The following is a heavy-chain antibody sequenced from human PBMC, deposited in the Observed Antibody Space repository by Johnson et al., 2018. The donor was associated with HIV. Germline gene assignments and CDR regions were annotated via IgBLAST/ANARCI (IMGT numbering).Heavy chain of an antibody. CDR2: INWNGGST. D-gene: IGHD6-19*01. V-gene: IGHV3-20*04. Sequence: VQLVESGGGEVRPGGSLRLACVASGFIFDDYGLTWVRQAPGKGLEWVSGINWNGGSTGYADSVKGRFTISRDNAKNSLYLQMNSLRAEDTAVYYCARDRAVAGTHHDAFDIWGQGTMVTVSS. J-gene: IGHJ3*02. CDR3: ARDRAVAGTHHDAFDI. CDR1: GFIFDDYG.